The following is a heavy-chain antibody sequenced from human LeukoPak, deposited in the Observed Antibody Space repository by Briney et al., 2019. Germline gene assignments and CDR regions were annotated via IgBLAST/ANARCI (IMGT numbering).Heavy chain of an antibody. Sequence: GASVKVSCKASGYTFTGYYMHWVRQAPGQGLEWMGWINPNSGGTNYAQKFQGRVTMTRDTSISTAYMELSRLRSDDTAVYYCARAAFRAAAPVDYWGQGTQVTVSS. CDR2: INPNSGGT. CDR1: GYTFTGYY. J-gene: IGHJ4*02. V-gene: IGHV1-2*02. D-gene: IGHD6-13*01. CDR3: ARAAFRAAAPVDY.